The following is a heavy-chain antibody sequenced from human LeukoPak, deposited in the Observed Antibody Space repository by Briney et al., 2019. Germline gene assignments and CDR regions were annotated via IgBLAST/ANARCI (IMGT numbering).Heavy chain of an antibody. CDR2: IFTAGGT. V-gene: IGHV3-53*01. Sequence: GGSLRLSCTASEFTVGSNYMSWVRQAPGKGLEWVSLIFTAGGTKYADSVQGRFTISGDDSKNTVYLQMKRLRDEDTAVYYCARHYGRAMVRGLITRHDAFDIWGHGTVVTVSS. J-gene: IGHJ3*02. CDR1: EFTVGSNY. CDR3: ARHYGRAMVRGLITRHDAFDI. D-gene: IGHD3-10*01.